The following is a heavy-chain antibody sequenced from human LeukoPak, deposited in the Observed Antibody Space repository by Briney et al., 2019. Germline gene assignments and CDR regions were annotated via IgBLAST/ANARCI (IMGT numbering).Heavy chain of an antibody. CDR2: IYYSGST. D-gene: IGHD6-13*01. CDR3: ARVSEGAPRQLLFDY. Sequence: PSETLSLTCTVSGGSISSSSYYWGWIRQPPGKGLEWIGSIYYSGSTYYNPSLKSRVTISVDTSKNQFSLKLNSVTAADTAVYYCARVSEGAPRQLLFDYWGQGTLVTVSS. V-gene: IGHV4-39*01. CDR1: GGSISSSSYY. J-gene: IGHJ4*02.